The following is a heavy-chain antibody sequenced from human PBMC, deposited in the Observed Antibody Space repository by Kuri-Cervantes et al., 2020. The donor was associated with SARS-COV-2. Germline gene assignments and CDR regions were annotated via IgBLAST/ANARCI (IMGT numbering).Heavy chain of an antibody. V-gene: IGHV5-51*01. D-gene: IGHD1-26*01. CDR1: GYSFTSYW. Sequence: GESLKISCKGSGYSFTSYWIAWVRQMPGKGLEWMGIIYPGDSDTRYSPSFEGQVTISADKSISTAYLQWSSLKASDTAMYFCARDTSYWYFDLWGRGTLVTVSS. CDR2: IYPGDSDT. CDR3: ARDTSYWYFDL. J-gene: IGHJ2*01.